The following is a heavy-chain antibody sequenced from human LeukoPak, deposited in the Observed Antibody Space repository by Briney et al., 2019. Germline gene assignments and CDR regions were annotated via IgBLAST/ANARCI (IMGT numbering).Heavy chain of an antibody. Sequence: ASVKVSCKASGYTFTSYGISWVRQAPGQGLEWMGWISAYNGNTNYAQKLQGRVTMPTDTSPSTAYMELRSLRSDDTAVYYCARNSPAGDSSGPYRFDPWGQGTLVTVSS. CDR1: GYTFTSYG. D-gene: IGHD3-22*01. CDR2: ISAYNGNT. V-gene: IGHV1-18*01. J-gene: IGHJ5*02. CDR3: ARNSPAGDSSGPYRFDP.